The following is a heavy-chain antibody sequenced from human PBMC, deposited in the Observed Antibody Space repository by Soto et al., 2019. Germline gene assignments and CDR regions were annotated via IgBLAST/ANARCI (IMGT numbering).Heavy chain of an antibody. CDR2: GHDSGST. Sequence: QLLLQESGPGLVKPSETLSLICNVSGGSGAASYWSWIRQTPGHGLEWIGYGHDSGSTNYNPSLKSRVGKSVDTSKNQVFLNLNFATTTYTAVYYCARNYRRGPPFNWFDSWGQGTLVTVSS. J-gene: IGHJ5*01. D-gene: IGHD3-16*02. CDR3: ARNYRRGPPFNWFDS. CDR1: GGSGAASY. V-gene: IGHV4-59*02.